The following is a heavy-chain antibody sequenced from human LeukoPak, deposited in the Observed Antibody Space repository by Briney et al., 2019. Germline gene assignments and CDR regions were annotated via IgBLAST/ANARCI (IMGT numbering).Heavy chain of an antibody. V-gene: IGHV3-30*18. CDR1: GFTFSSYG. CDR3: AKAGHCGGDCYSIMDY. J-gene: IGHJ4*02. D-gene: IGHD2-21*02. CDR2: ISYDGRTK. Sequence: VQPGRSLRLSCAASGFTFSSYGMHWVRQAPGKGLEWVAFISYDGRTKYYADSVNGRFSISRDNSKNTLYLQMNSLRAEDTAVYYCAKAGHCGGDCYSIMDYWGQGTLVTVSS.